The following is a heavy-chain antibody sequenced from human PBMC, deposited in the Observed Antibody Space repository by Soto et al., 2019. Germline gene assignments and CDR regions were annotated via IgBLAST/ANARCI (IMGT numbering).Heavy chain of an antibody. CDR1: GYTFTSYA. Sequence: ASVKVSCKASGYTFTSYAMHWVRQAPGQRLEWMGWINAGNGNTKYSQKFQGRVTITRDTSASTAYMELSSLRSEDTAVYYCATRLSSGWPRLVLAYWGQGTLVTVYS. CDR3: ATRLSSGWPRLVLAY. D-gene: IGHD6-19*01. CDR2: INAGNGNT. V-gene: IGHV1-3*01. J-gene: IGHJ4*02.